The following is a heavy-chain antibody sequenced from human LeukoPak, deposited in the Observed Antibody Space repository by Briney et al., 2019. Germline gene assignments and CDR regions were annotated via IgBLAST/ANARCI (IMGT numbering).Heavy chain of an antibody. J-gene: IGHJ4*02. CDR1: GGTFSSYA. Sequence: ASVKVSCKASGGTFSSYAISWVRQAPGQGLEWMGGIIPIFGTANYAQKFQGRVTITADESTSTAYMELSSLRSEDTAVYYSARLGGYGSGYLFDYWGQGTLVTVSS. V-gene: IGHV1-69*13. CDR2: IIPIFGTA. D-gene: IGHD3-10*01. CDR3: ARLGGYGSGYLFDY.